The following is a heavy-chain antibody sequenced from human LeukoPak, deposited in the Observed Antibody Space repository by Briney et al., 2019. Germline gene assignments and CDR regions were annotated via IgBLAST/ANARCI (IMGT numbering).Heavy chain of an antibody. CDR1: GGSLSSTSYF. J-gene: IGHJ3*02. Sequence: SETLSLTCTVSGGSLSSTSYFWGWIRQPPGKGLEFIGTLHYSGGTHYNPSLKSRATISVDRSKNQFSLKLSSVTSADTAVYYCATDWDGGYDFNAFDIWANGQWSPSLQ. D-gene: IGHD5-12*01. V-gene: IGHV4-39*07. CDR2: LHYSGGT. CDR3: ATDWDGGYDFNAFDI.